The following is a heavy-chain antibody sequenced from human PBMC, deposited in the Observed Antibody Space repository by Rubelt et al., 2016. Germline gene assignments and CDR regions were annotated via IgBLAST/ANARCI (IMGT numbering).Heavy chain of an antibody. Sequence: GGSLRLSCAASGFTFSDHCMSWVRQAPGKGLEWVANIKQEGSEKKDVDSGKGRFTLSRENAKKSLFLQMSSLRAEDTAVYYCARAPQVYCSYGLEVWGQGTTVTVSS. CDR2: IKQEGSEK. CDR1: GFTFSDHC. D-gene: IGHD5/OR15-5a*01. CDR3: ARAPQVYCSYGLEV. J-gene: IGHJ6*02. V-gene: IGHV3-7*03.